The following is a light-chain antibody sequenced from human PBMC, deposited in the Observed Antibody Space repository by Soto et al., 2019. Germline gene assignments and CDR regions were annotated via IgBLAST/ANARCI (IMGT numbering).Light chain of an antibody. Sequence: QSALTQPASVSGSPGQSITISCTGTSSDVGGYNYVSWYQQHPGKAPKLMIYDVSTRPSGVSNRFAGSKSGNTDSLTISGIQAEDEADYYCSSYISSSTVVFGGGTKLTVL. J-gene: IGLJ2*01. CDR1: SSDVGGYNY. V-gene: IGLV2-14*01. CDR3: SSYISSSTVV. CDR2: DVS.